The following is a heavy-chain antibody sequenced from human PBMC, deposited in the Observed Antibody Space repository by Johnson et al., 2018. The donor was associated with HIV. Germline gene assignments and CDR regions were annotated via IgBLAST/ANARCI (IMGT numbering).Heavy chain of an antibody. V-gene: IGHV3-7*01. CDR2: IKQDGSEK. CDR3: ARVDGSGSLGAFDI. J-gene: IGHJ3*02. CDR1: GFTFSSYW. D-gene: IGHD3-10*01. Sequence: VKLVESGGGLVQPGGSLRLSCAASGFTFSSYWMSWVRQAPGKGLEWVANIKQDGSEKYYVDSVKGRFTISRDNAKNSLYLQMNSLRAEDTAVYYCARVDGSGSLGAFDIWGQGTMVTVSS.